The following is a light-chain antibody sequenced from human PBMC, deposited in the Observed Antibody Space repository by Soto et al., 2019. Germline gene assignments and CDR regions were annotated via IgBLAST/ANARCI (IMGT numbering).Light chain of an antibody. V-gene: IGKV3D-20*02. Sequence: EIGMTQSPATLSVSPGERATLSCRASQSVSSSYLAWYQQKPGQAPRLLIYDASNRATGIPARFSGSGSGTDFTLTISSLEPEDFAVYYCQQRSNWSQTFGGGTKVDIK. CDR1: QSVSSSY. J-gene: IGKJ4*01. CDR2: DAS. CDR3: QQRSNWSQT.